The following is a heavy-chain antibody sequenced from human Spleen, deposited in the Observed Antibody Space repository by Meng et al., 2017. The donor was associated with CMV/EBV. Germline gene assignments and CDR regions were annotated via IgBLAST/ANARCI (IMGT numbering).Heavy chain of an antibody. D-gene: IGHD3-3*01. V-gene: IGHV1-69*05. Sequence: SVKVSCKASGGTFSSYTIYWVRQAPGQGLEWMGRIIPIFAKPNYAQKFQGRVTITTDESTSTAYMELSSLRAEDTALYYCAKYREPGARERLDVWGQGTTVTVS. J-gene: IGHJ6*02. CDR2: IIPIFAKP. CDR1: GGTFSSYT. CDR3: AKYREPGARERLDV.